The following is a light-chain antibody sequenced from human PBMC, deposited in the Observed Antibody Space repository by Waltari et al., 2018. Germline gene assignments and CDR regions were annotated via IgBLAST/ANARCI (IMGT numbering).Light chain of an antibody. CDR1: SSDVGAYNF. CDR2: EVS. Sequence: QSALTQPPSASGSPGQSVTISCTGTSSDVGAYNFVSWYQQHPGKAPQLLIYEVSKRPAGVPDRFSGSKSGITASLTVSGLQAEDEADYYCSSYAGSDNLRVFGTGTMVTVL. V-gene: IGLV2-8*01. CDR3: SSYAGSDNLRV. J-gene: IGLJ1*01.